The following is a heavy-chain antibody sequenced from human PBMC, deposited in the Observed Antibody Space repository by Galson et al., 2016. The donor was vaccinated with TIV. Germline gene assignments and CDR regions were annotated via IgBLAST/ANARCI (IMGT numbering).Heavy chain of an antibody. Sequence: SVKVSCKASGDTFTGYYVHWVRQAPGQGLEWMGWIDPRSVATNYAQKFQGRVTMTRDTSIGTAHMELTRLTPDDTAVYYCARARYGDYFDYWGQGTLVTVSS. CDR1: GDTFTGYY. CDR3: ARARYGDYFDY. J-gene: IGHJ4*02. D-gene: IGHD4-17*01. CDR2: IDPRSVAT. V-gene: IGHV1-2*02.